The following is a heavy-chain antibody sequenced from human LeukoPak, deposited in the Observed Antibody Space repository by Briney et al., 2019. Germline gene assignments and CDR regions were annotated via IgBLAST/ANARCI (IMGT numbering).Heavy chain of an antibody. CDR3: ARDSGWYSDTFDY. CDR1: GFTFSSYE. V-gene: IGHV3-48*03. Sequence: GGSLRLSCAASGFTFSSYEMNWVRQAPGKGLEWVPYISSSGSTIYYADSVKGRFTISRDNAKNSLYLQMNSLRAEDTAVYYCARDSGWYSDTFDYWGQGTLVTVSS. J-gene: IGHJ4*02. CDR2: ISSSGSTI. D-gene: IGHD1-1*01.